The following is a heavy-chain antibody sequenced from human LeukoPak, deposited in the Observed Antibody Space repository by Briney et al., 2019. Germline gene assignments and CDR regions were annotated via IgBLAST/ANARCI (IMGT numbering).Heavy chain of an antibody. V-gene: IGHV6-1*01. Sequence: SQTLSLTCAISGDSVSSNSAAWHWLRQSPSRGLEWLGRTYYRSKWYNDYAVSVKSRIVINPDTSKNQFSLQLSSVTPEDTAVYYCTRDGMRVLDYWGQGILVTVSS. CDR2: TYYRSKWYN. CDR3: TRDGMRVLDY. D-gene: IGHD1-1*01. J-gene: IGHJ4*02. CDR1: GDSVSSNSAA.